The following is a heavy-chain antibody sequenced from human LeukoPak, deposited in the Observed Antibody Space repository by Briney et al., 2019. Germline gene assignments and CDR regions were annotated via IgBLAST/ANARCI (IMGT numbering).Heavy chain of an antibody. J-gene: IGHJ6*02. D-gene: IGHD3-22*01. V-gene: IGHV4-34*01. CDR3: ARTYYYDSSGYYYYYYGMDV. CDR2: INHRGST. CDR1: GGSFSGYY. Sequence: SETLSLTCAVYGGSFSGYYWSWIRQPPGKGLEWIGEINHRGSTNYNPSLKSRVTISVDTSKNQFSLKLSSVTAADTAVYYCARTYYYDSSGYYYYYYGMDVWGQGTTVTVSS.